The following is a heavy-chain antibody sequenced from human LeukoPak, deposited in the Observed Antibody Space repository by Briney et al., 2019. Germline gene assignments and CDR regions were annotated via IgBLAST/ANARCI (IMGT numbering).Heavy chain of an antibody. CDR3: ARVLQNYYHMDV. CDR2: IYDSGSA. CDR1: GVSINSHY. Sequence: SETLSLTCTVSGVSINSHYWSWIRQPPGKGLERIGFIYDSGSANYKSSLKSRVTMTVDTSKNQFSLKLNSVTAADTAVYYCARVLQNYYHMDVWGKGTTVTVPS. J-gene: IGHJ6*03. V-gene: IGHV4-59*11. D-gene: IGHD3-3*01.